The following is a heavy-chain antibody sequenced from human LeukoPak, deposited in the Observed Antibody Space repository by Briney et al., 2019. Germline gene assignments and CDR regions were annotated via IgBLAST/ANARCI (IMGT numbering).Heavy chain of an antibody. CDR1: GYSFTSYW. J-gene: IGHJ4*02. V-gene: IGHV5-51*01. Sequence: GESLKISCTGSGYSFTSYWLCWVRQMPGKVLEWMGIIYPGDSDTRYSPSFQGQVTISADKSISTAYLQWSSLKASDTAMYYCARPRIESELDYWGQGTLVTVSS. CDR2: IYPGDSDT. CDR3: ARPRIESELDY.